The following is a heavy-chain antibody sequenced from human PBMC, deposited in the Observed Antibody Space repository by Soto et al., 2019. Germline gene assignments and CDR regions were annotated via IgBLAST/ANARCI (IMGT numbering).Heavy chain of an antibody. J-gene: IGHJ4*02. D-gene: IGHD6-6*01. V-gene: IGHV1-69*13. Sequence: SVKVSCKASGGTSSSYAISWVRQAPGQGLEWMGGIIPIFGTANYAQKFQGRVTITADESTSTAYMELSSLRSEDTAVYYCARDKEYSSPPAFDYWGQGTLVTVSS. CDR1: GGTSSSYA. CDR3: ARDKEYSSPPAFDY. CDR2: IIPIFGTA.